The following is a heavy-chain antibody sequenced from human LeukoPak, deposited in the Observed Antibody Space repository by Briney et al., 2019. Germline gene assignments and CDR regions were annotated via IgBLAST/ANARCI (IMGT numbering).Heavy chain of an antibody. CDR2: IYWDDDK. D-gene: IGHD6-19*01. CDR3: AHRRSGSSGSYYFDY. V-gene: IGHV2-5*02. J-gene: IGHJ4*02. Sequence: SGPTLVNPTQTLTLTCTFSGFSLSTSGVGVGWIRQPPGKALEWLALIYWDDDKRYSPSLKSRLTITKDTSKNQVVLTVTNMDPVDTTTYYCAHRRSGSSGSYYFDYWGQGALVTVSS. CDR1: GFSLSTSGVG.